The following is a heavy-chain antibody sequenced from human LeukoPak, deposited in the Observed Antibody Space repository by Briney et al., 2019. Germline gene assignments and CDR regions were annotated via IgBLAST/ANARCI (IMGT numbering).Heavy chain of an antibody. V-gene: IGHV1-46*01. CDR3: TTDQVITFGGVIVRTPYYFDY. D-gene: IGHD3-16*02. CDR2: INPSGGST. Sequence: ASVKVSCKASGYTFTSYYMHWVRQTPGQGLEWMGIINPSGGSTSYAQKFQGRVTMTRDMSTSTVYMELSSLKTEDTAVYYCTTDQVITFGGVIVRTPYYFDYWGQGTLVTVSS. CDR1: GYTFTSYY. J-gene: IGHJ4*02.